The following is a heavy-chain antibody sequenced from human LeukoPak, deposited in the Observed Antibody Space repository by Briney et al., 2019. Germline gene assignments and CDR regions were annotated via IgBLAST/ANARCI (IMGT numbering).Heavy chain of an antibody. D-gene: IGHD2-21*02. V-gene: IGHV3-21*01. Sequence: GGSLRLSCAASGFTFSSYSMNWVRQAPGKGLEWVSSISSSSSYIYYADSVKGRFTISRDNAKNSLYLQMNSLRAEDTAVYYCARGAVVATAIYYYYGMDVWGQGTTVTVSS. CDR1: GFTFSSYS. CDR3: ARGAVVATAIYYYYGMDV. CDR2: ISSSSSYI. J-gene: IGHJ6*02.